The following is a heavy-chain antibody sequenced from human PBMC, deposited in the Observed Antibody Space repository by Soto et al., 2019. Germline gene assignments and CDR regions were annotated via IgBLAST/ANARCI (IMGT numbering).Heavy chain of an antibody. CDR1: GGSLSGYY. Sequence: QVQLQQWGAGLLKPSETLSLNCAVTGGSLSGYYWSWIRQPPGKGLEWIGEVKDGGHTNYSPSLTGRVTRSSDTSNNQFSLRLNSVTAADTGVYYCARGQEGVVATHWDQGSLVTVSS. CDR3: ARGQEGVVATH. D-gene: IGHD5-12*01. J-gene: IGHJ4*02. CDR2: VKDGGHT. V-gene: IGHV4-34*01.